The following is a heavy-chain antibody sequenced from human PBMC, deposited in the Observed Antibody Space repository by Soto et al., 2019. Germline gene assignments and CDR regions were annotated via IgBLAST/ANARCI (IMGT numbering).Heavy chain of an antibody. CDR1: GYTFTSYG. CDR2: ISAYNGNT. J-gene: IGHJ6*02. CDR3: ARDRGGKAARLGNYYYYGMDV. V-gene: IGHV1-18*01. D-gene: IGHD6-6*01. Sequence: ASVKVSCKASGYTFTSYGISWVRQAPGQGLEWMGWISAYNGNTNYAQKLQGRVTMTTDTSTSTAYMELRSLRSDDTAVYYCARDRGGKAARLGNYYYYGMDVWGQGTTVTVSS.